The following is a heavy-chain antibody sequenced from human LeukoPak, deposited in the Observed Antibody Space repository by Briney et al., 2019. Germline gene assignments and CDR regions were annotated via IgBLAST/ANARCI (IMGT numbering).Heavy chain of an antibody. CDR3: ARTYYYDSSGYSNPGGY. CDR1: GFTFSGYA. V-gene: IGHV3-30-3*01. D-gene: IGHD3-22*01. CDR2: ISYDGSNK. J-gene: IGHJ4*02. Sequence: GRSLRLSCAASGFTFSGYAMHWVRQAPGKGLEWVALISYDGSNKYYADSEKGRFTISRDNSKNTLCLQMNSLRAEDTAVYYCARTYYYDSSGYSNPGGYWGQGTLVTVSS.